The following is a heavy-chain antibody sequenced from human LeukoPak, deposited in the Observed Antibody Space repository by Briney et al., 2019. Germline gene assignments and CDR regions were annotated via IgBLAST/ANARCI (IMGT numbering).Heavy chain of an antibody. D-gene: IGHD3-16*01. CDR2: VYYSGNI. CDR1: GYSISSGYY. CDR3: ARSMITEEFHF. Sequence: SETLSLTCSVFGYSISSGYYWDWIRQPPGKGLEWIASVYYSGNIYYNPSLESRATISADTSKNQFFLKLTSVTAADTAVYYCARSMITEEFHFWGQGKLVTVSS. V-gene: IGHV4-38-2*02. J-gene: IGHJ4*02.